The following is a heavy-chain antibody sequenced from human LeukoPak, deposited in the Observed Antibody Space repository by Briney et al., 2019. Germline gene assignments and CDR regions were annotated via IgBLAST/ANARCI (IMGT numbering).Heavy chain of an antibody. CDR3: ARRDLFYWYFDL. CDR2: NYYSGSS. CDR1: GGSISSYY. Sequence: SETLSLTCTVSGGSISSYYWSWIRQPPRKGLEWIGYNYYSGSSNSNPSLKSRVTISAHTSNNQFSLKLSSVTAADTAVYYCARRDLFYWYFDLWGRGTLVTVSS. J-gene: IGHJ2*01. V-gene: IGHV4-59*08. D-gene: IGHD2-21*01.